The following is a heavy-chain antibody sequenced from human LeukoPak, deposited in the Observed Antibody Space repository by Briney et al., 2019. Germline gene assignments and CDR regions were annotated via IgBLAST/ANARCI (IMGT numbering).Heavy chain of an antibody. V-gene: IGHV4-59*01. CDR1: GGSISTYY. Sequence: SETLSLTCTLSGGSISTYYWSWIRQPPGEGLEWIGYIYHSGSTNYNPSLKSRVTISVDTSRNQFSLKLSSVTAADTAVYYCARGGGYASPIGYWGQGALVTVSS. J-gene: IGHJ4*02. CDR2: IYHSGST. D-gene: IGHD5-12*01. CDR3: ARGGGYASPIGY.